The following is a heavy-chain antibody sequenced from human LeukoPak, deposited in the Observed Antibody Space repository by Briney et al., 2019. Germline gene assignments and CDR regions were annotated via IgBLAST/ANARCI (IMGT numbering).Heavy chain of an antibody. D-gene: IGHD2-15*01. Sequence: SGTLSLTCAVSGGSISSSNWWSWVRQPPGKGLEWIGEIYHSGSTYYNPSLKSRVTISVDTSKNQFSLKLSSVTAADTAVYYCARESSPVVAVDYWGQGTLVTVSS. J-gene: IGHJ4*02. CDR2: IYHSGST. CDR3: ARESSPVVAVDY. V-gene: IGHV4-4*02. CDR1: GGSISSSNW.